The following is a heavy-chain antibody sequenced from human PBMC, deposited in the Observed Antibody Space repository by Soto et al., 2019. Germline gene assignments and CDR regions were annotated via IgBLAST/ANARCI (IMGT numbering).Heavy chain of an antibody. CDR2: IDAGNGNT. CDR1: GYTFTSYT. Sequence: GASVKVSCKASGYTFTSYTIHWVRQAPGQRPEWMGWIDAGNGNTKYSQKFQGRVTITRDTSASIIYMELSSLRSEDGAVYYCARDDSADGRTLFDYWGQGTLVTVSA. V-gene: IGHV1-3*01. J-gene: IGHJ4*02. D-gene: IGHD6-25*01. CDR3: ARDDSADGRTLFDY.